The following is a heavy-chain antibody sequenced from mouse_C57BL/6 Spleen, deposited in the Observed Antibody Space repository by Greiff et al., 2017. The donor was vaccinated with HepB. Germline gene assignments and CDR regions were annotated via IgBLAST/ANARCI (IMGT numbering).Heavy chain of an antibody. Sequence: QVQLQQPGAELVKPGASVKLSCKASGYTFTSYWMHWVKQRPGQGLEWIGMIHPNSGSTNYNEKFKSKATLTVDKSSSTAYMQLSSLTSEDSAVYYGARWAGYGSRYYAMDYWGQGTSVTVAS. V-gene: IGHV1-64*01. D-gene: IGHD1-1*01. CDR3: ARWAGYGSRYYAMDY. CDR1: GYTFTSYW. J-gene: IGHJ4*01. CDR2: IHPNSGST.